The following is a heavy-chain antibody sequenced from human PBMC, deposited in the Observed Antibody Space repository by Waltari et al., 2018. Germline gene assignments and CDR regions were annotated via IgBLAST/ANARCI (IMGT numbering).Heavy chain of an antibody. D-gene: IGHD4-17*01. V-gene: IGHV3-33*01. J-gene: IGHJ3*02. CDR3: ARDGGVTTLDAFDI. CDR1: GFTFSSYG. CDR2: IWYDGSNK. Sequence: QVLLVESGGGVVQPGRSLRLSCAASGFTFSSYGMHWVRQAPGQGLEWVAVIWYDGSNKYYADSVKGRFTISRDNSKNTLYLQMNSLRAEDTAVYYCARDGGVTTLDAFDIWGQGTMVTVSS.